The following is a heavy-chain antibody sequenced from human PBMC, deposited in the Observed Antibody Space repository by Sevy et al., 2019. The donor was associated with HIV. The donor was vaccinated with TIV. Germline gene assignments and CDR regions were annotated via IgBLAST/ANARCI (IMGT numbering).Heavy chain of an antibody. D-gene: IGHD3-22*01. V-gene: IGHV3-30-3*01. CDR2: ISYDGNNK. CDR3: ARDVSYYDRSGYSLDY. CDR1: GFTFSSYA. J-gene: IGHJ4*02. Sequence: GGSLSLSCAASGFTFSSYAIHWVRQAPGKGLEWVAVISYDGNNKYYADSVKGRFTISRDNSKNTLYLQMNSLRAEDTAVYYCARDVSYYDRSGYSLDYWGQGTVVTVSS.